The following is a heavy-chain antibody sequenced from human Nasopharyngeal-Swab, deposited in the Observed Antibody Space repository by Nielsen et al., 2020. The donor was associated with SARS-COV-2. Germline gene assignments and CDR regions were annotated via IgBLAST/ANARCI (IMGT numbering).Heavy chain of an antibody. CDR3: ARLYGGYVDY. CDR2: IYPGDSTP. Sequence: GESLKISCQGSGYYFSTYWIGFVRQMPGRVLEWMGIIYPGDSTPRYRPSFQGQVTISADKSSTAYLQWSSLKSSDTAMYFCARLYGGYVDYWGQGTLVTVSS. J-gene: IGHJ4*02. V-gene: IGHV5-51*01. CDR1: GYYFSTYW. D-gene: IGHD4/OR15-4a*01.